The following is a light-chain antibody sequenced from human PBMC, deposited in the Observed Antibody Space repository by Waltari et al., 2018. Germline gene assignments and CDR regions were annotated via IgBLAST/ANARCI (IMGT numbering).Light chain of an antibody. V-gene: IGLV2-23*01. CDR2: EGS. J-gene: IGLJ1*01. CDR1: SGDVGTYNL. Sequence: QSALTQPASVSGSPGQSITISCTGASGDVGTYNLVSWYQRHPGKALKLIIYEGSKRPSGVSNRFSGSKSGNTASLTISWLQAEDEADYFCCSYAGTPTYVFGTGTRVTVL. CDR3: CSYAGTPTYV.